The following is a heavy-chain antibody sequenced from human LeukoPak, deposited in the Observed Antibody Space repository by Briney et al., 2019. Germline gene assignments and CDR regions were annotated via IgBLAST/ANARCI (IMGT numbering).Heavy chain of an antibody. J-gene: IGHJ6*02. CDR1: GFTFSNYA. Sequence: GVSLRLSCAASGFTFSNYAMRWVRQAPGKGLEWVSTISDSGSSTYYADSVKGRFTISRDNSKNTLHLQMNSLRVEDTAIHYCAKVPYSDYGSGRPPFMDVWGQGTTVAVSS. V-gene: IGHV3-23*01. CDR2: ISDSGSST. CDR3: AKVPYSDYGSGRPPFMDV. D-gene: IGHD3-10*01.